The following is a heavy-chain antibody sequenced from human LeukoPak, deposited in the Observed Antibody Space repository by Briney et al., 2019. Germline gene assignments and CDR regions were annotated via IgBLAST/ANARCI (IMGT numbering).Heavy chain of an antibody. V-gene: IGHV4-39*02. D-gene: IGHD1-1*01. J-gene: IGHJ4*02. Sequence: SETLSLTCTVSGGSVSSMSHFWGWIRQPPGKGLEWIGSIYSTTASYYNPSLGSRVTVSVDTSKNQLSLELTSVTAADTGVYYCARGIWDDYYFDYWGQRTLVTVSS. CDR1: GGSVSSMSHF. CDR3: ARGIWDDYYFDY. CDR2: IYSTTAS.